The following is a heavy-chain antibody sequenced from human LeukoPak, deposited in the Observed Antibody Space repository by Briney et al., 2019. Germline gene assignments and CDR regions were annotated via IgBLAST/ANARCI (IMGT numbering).Heavy chain of an antibody. CDR2: IKQDGGET. Sequence: GGSLRLSCAASGFTFSYYWMSWVRQAPGKGLEWVAHIKQDGGETYYVDSVKGRFTISRDNSKNTLYLQMNSLRAEDTAVYYCAKDRGFGAAAGHSFYFDYWGQGTLVTVSS. V-gene: IGHV3-7*03. J-gene: IGHJ4*02. D-gene: IGHD6-25*01. CDR3: AKDRGFGAAAGHSFYFDY. CDR1: GFTFSYYW.